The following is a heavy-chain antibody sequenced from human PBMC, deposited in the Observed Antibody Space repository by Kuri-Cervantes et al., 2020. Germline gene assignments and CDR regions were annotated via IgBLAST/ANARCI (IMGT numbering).Heavy chain of an antibody. CDR2: MNPNSGNT. CDR1: GYTFTSYD. V-gene: IGHV1-8*01. D-gene: IGHD3-10*01. CDR3: ARERATGLLLWYYMDV. J-gene: IGHJ6*03. Sequence: ASVKVSCKASGYTFTSYDINWVRQATGQGLEWTGWMNPNSGNTGYAQKFQGRVTMTRNTSISTAYMELSSLRSEDTAVYYCARERATGLLLWYYMDVWGKGTTVTVSS.